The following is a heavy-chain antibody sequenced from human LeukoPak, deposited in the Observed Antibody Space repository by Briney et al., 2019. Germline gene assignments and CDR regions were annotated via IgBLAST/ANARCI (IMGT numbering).Heavy chain of an antibody. J-gene: IGHJ4*02. V-gene: IGHV4-59*01. CDR3: ARDPTYYDFWSGYYDY. D-gene: IGHD3-3*01. CDR2: IYYSGST. CDR1: GGFIGSYY. Sequence: SETLSLTCTVSGGFIGSYYWSWIRQPPGKGLERIWYIYYSGSTNYNPSLKSRVTISVDTSKNQFSLKLSSVTAADTAVYYCARDPTYYDFWSGYYDYWGQETLVTVST.